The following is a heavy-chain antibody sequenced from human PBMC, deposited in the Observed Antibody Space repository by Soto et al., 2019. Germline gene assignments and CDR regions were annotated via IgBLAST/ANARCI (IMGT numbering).Heavy chain of an antibody. Sequence: QEQLVESGGDVVQPGRSLRLSCAAAGFTFNSYNMHWVRQAPGKGPEWVAVISYNGYNQYYLDSVKGRFTISRDNPNKKHDLEMNSLRPEDTAVYFCARYSRGCGYQGGMDVWGQGTTVIVSS. CDR3: ARYSRGCGYQGGMDV. CDR1: GFTFNSYN. D-gene: IGHD3-10*01. CDR2: ISYNGYNQ. V-gene: IGHV3-30*03. J-gene: IGHJ6*02.